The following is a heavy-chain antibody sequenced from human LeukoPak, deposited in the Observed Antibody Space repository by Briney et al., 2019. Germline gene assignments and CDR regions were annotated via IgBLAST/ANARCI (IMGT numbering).Heavy chain of an antibody. CDR3: ARVYSGSYHDY. D-gene: IGHD1-26*01. V-gene: IGHV3-23*01. CDR2: ISGSGGST. CDR1: GFTFGSYA. Sequence: GGSLRLSCAASGFTFGSYAMSWVRQAPGKGLEWVSGISGSGGSTYYADSVKGRFTISRDNSKNTLYLQMNSLRAEDTAVYYCARVYSGSYHDYWGQGTLVTVSS. J-gene: IGHJ4*02.